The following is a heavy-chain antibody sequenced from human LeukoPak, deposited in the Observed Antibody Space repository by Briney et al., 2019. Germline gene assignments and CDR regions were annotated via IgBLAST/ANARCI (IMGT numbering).Heavy chain of an antibody. V-gene: IGHV4-59*12. J-gene: IGHJ5*02. D-gene: IGHD2-2*01. CDR2: IYYSGST. CDR1: GGSISSYY. Sequence: PSETLSLTCTVSGGSISSYYWSWIRQPPGKGLEWIGYIYYSGSTNYNPSLKSRVTISVDTSKNQFSLKLSSVTAADTAVYYCARGQRQKKGYCSSTSCKVYWFDPWGQGTLVTVSS. CDR3: ARGQRQKKGYCSSTSCKVYWFDP.